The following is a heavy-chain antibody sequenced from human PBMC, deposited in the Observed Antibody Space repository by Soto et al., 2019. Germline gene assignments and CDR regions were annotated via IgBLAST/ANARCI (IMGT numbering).Heavy chain of an antibody. Sequence: QLQLQESGSGLVKPSQTLSLTCAVSGGSISSGGYSWSWIRQPPGKGLEGIGYIYHSGSTYYNPSLKCRVTISVDRTKNQFSLNRSAAAAAVTAVYYWSGGLAAAAEGRYCWFDPWGQGTLDTVSS. V-gene: IGHV4-30-2*01. J-gene: IGHJ5*02. CDR1: GGSISSGGYS. D-gene: IGHD6-13*01. CDR3: SGGLAAAAEGRYCWFDP. CDR2: IYHSGST.